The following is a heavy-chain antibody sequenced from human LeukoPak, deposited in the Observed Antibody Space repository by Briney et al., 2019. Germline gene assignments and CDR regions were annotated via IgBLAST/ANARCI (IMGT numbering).Heavy chain of an antibody. J-gene: IGHJ4*02. CDR1: GYTFTGYY. D-gene: IGHD3-22*01. CDR3: ARAYDSSGWGFDY. V-gene: IGHV1-2*06. CDR2: INPNSGGT. Sequence: ASVKVSCKASGYTFTGYYMHWVRQAPRQGLEWMGRINPNSGGTNYAQKFQGRVTMTRDTSISTAYMELSRLRSDDTAVYYCARAYDSSGWGFDYWGQGTLVTVSS.